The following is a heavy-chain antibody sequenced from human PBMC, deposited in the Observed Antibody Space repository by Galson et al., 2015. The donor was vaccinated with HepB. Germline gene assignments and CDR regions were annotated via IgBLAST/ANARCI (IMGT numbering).Heavy chain of an antibody. J-gene: IGHJ5*02. CDR3: ARGAAVAKKGWFDP. D-gene: IGHD6-19*01. CDR2: INPSGGST. Sequence: FTSYYMHWVRQAPGQGLEWMGIINPSGGSTSYAQKLQGRVTMTRDTSTSTVYMELSSLRSEDTAVYYCARGAAVAKKGWFDPWGQGTLVTVSS. V-gene: IGHV1-46*01. CDR1: FTSYY.